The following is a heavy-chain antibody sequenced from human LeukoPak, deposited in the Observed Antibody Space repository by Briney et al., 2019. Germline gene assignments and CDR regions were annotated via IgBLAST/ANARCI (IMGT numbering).Heavy chain of an antibody. Sequence: ESLKISCKGSGYSFTSYWIGWVRQMPGKGLEWMGLINPSGGSTNYAQKFQGRVTMTRDTSTSTVYMELSSLRSEDTAVYYCARGPSITMVRGGQCYYYMDVWGKGTTVTISS. CDR2: INPSGGST. V-gene: IGHV1-46*01. D-gene: IGHD3-10*01. CDR1: GYSFTSYW. CDR3: ARGPSITMVRGGQCYYYMDV. J-gene: IGHJ6*03.